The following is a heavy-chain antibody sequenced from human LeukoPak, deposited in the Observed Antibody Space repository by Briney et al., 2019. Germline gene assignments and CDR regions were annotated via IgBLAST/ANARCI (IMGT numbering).Heavy chain of an antibody. CDR2: IYHSGST. J-gene: IGHJ3*02. Sequence: SETLSLTCTVSGYSISSGYYWGWIRQPPGKGLEWIGSIYHSGSTYYNPSLKSRVTISVDTSKNQFSLKLSSVTAADTAVYYCARMDSSGYLSDAFDIWGQGTMVTVSS. V-gene: IGHV4-38-2*02. CDR3: ARMDSSGYLSDAFDI. CDR1: GYSISSGYY. D-gene: IGHD3-22*01.